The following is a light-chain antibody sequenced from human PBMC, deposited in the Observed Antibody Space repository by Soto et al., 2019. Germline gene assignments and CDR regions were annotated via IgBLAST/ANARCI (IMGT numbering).Light chain of an antibody. V-gene: IGKV3-11*01. J-gene: IGKJ5*01. CDR3: QQYNNWPPIT. Sequence: ESVSTPSPGTLSLSPGERDTLSCRASQSVSSYLAWYQQKPGQAPRLLIYDASNRATGIPDRFSGSGSGTDFTLTISRLEPEDFAVYYCQQYNNWPPITFGQGTRLETK. CDR1: QSVSSY. CDR2: DAS.